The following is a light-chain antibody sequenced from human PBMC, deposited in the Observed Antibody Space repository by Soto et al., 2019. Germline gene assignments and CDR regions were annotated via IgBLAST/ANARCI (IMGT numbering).Light chain of an antibody. CDR3: QRYDGY. Sequence: DTPMTQSPSTLSASVGDTVTITCRARQNINNWLAWYQQKPEKVPKLLIYGASTLEDGVPSRFSGSRAGTEFTLTTNSLQPDDFATYYCQRYDGYFGQGTKLEIK. CDR1: QNINNW. V-gene: IGKV1-5*01. J-gene: IGKJ2*01. CDR2: GAS.